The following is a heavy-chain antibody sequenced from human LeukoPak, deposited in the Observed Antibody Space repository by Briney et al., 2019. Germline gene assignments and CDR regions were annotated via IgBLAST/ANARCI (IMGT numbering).Heavy chain of an antibody. CDR1: GFTFSNYA. Sequence: GGSLRLSCAASGFTFSNYAMHWVRQAPGKGLEWVAVISYDGSNEYYADSVKGRFTISRDNSKNTLYLQMNSLRAEDTAVYYCAKASLDYWGQGTLVTVSS. J-gene: IGHJ4*02. CDR2: ISYDGSNE. V-gene: IGHV3-30-3*01. CDR3: AKASLDY.